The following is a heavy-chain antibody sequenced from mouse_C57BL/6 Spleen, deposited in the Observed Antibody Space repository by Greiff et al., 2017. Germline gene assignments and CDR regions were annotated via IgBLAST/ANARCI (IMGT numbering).Heavy chain of an antibody. V-gene: IGHV5-12*01. CDR2: ISNGGGST. CDR1: GFTFSDYY. J-gene: IGHJ4*01. D-gene: IGHD3-1*01. CDR3: VGGLLGAMDY. Sequence: EVMLVESGGGLVQPGGSLKLSCAASGFTFSDYYMYWVRQTPETRLEWVAYISNGGGSTYYPDTVKGPFTIPRDTYKNPLYLQMSRMKSEYTAMYYFVGGLLGAMDYWGQGTSVTVSS.